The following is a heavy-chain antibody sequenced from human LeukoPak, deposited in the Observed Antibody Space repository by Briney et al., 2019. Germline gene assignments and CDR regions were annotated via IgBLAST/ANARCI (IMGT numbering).Heavy chain of an antibody. CDR1: GYTFTSFY. Sequence: EASVKVSCKASGYTFTSFYMNWVRQAPGQGLEWMGKINPSGGSTTYAQKLQGRVTMTRDTATSTVYMELSSLRFEDTAVYYCAREGGLLWFGELMPFDYWGQGTLATVSS. CDR3: AREGGLLWFGELMPFDY. CDR2: INPSGGST. V-gene: IGHV1-46*01. J-gene: IGHJ4*02. D-gene: IGHD3-10*01.